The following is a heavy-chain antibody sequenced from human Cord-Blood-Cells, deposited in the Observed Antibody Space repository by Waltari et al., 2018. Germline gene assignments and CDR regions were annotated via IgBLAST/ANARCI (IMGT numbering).Heavy chain of an antibody. D-gene: IGHD6-13*01. CDR3: AKDSSSWYFDY. CDR1: GFTFSSYG. J-gene: IGHJ4*02. CDR2: ISYDGSNK. V-gene: IGHV3-30*18. Sequence: QVQLVESGGGVVQPGRSLRLSCAASGFTFSSYGMHWVRQAPGKGLEWVAVISYDGSNKYYVDSVKGRFTISRDNSKNTLYLQMNSLRAEDTAVYYCAKDSSSWYFDYWGQGTLVTVSS.